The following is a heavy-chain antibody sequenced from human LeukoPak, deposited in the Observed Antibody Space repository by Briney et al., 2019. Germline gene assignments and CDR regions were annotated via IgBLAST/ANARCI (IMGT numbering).Heavy chain of an antibody. Sequence: GGSLRLSCAASGFTFSSYAMSWVRRAPGKGLEWVSAISGSGGSTYYADSVKGRFTISRDNSKNTLYLQMNSLRAEDTAVYYCTTDSQRSTYYYEFDYWGQGTLVTVSS. CDR2: ISGSGGST. V-gene: IGHV3-23*01. CDR3: TTDSQRSTYYYEFDY. CDR1: GFTFSSYA. D-gene: IGHD3-10*01. J-gene: IGHJ4*02.